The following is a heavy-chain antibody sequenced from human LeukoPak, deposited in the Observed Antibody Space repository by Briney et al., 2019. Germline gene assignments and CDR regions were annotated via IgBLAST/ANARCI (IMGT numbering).Heavy chain of an antibody. D-gene: IGHD1-26*01. V-gene: IGHV3-23*01. Sequence: GGSLRLSCAASGFTFGSYAMSWVRQAPGKGLEWVSAISGSGGSTYYADSVKGRFTISRDNSKNTLYLQMNSLRAEDTAVYYCAKRVWELRGVFDYWGQGTLVTVSS. CDR2: ISGSGGST. CDR1: GFTFGSYA. J-gene: IGHJ4*02. CDR3: AKRVWELRGVFDY.